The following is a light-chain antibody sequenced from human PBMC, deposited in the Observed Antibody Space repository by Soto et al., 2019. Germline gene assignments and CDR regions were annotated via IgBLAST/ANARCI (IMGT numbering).Light chain of an antibody. CDR1: SSDVGSYNL. J-gene: IGLJ1*01. Sequence: QSVLTQPASVSVSPGQSITISCTGTSSDVGSYNLVSWYQQHPGKAPKLMIYEGSKRPSGVSNRFSGSKSGNTATLTISGLQAEDEADYYCCSYAGSSTFDVFGTGTKVTVL. CDR2: EGS. V-gene: IGLV2-23*03. CDR3: CSYAGSSTFDV.